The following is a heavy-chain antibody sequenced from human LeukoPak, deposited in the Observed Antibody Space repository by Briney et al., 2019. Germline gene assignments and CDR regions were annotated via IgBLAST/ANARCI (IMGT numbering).Heavy chain of an antibody. D-gene: IGHD3-10*01. CDR1: GGSFSGYY. V-gene: IGHV4-34*01. J-gene: IGHJ6*03. CDR2: INHSGST. CDR3: ARVDRGVILYYYYMDV. Sequence: SETLSLTCAVYGGSFSGYYWSWIRQPPGKGPEWIGEINHSGSTNYNPSLKSRVNISVDTSKNQFSLKLSSVPAADTAVYYCARVDRGVILYYYYMDVWGKGTTVTVSS.